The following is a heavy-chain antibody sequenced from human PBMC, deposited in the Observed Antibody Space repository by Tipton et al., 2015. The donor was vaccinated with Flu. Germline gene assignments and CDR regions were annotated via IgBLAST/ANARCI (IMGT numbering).Heavy chain of an antibody. CDR1: GGSISRSHYS. J-gene: IGHJ4*02. CDR3: ARLDPTGPQDC. Sequence: QVQLVQSGGGLVQPGRSLRLSCTVSGGSISRSHYSWGWIRQPPGKGLEWIGNIYYSGTTYYNPSLKSRVTISVDTSKNQFSLRLTSMTAADTAVYYCARLDPTGPQDCWGQGILVTVSS. D-gene: IGHD2-8*02. CDR2: IYYSGTT. V-gene: IGHV4-39*07.